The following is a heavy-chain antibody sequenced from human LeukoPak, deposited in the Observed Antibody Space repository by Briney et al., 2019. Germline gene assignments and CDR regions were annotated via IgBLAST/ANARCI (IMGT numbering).Heavy chain of an antibody. CDR2: ISPTGTTV. CDR1: GFTFNIYS. J-gene: IGHJ2*01. Sequence: GGSLRLSCAASGFTFNIYSMNWVRQAPGKGLEWLSYISPTGTTVYYVDSVKGRFTISRDNAKNTLYPQMNSLRAEDTAMYYCARGPYGGNPAWSFDLWGRGTLVTVSS. D-gene: IGHD4-23*01. CDR3: ARGPYGGNPAWSFDL. V-gene: IGHV3-48*04.